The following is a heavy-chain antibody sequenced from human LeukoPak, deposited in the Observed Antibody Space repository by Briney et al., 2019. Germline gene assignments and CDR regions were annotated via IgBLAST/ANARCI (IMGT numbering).Heavy chain of an antibody. CDR1: GYTLTELS. D-gene: IGHD4-17*01. V-gene: IGHV1-24*01. Sequence: ASVKVSCKVSGYTLTELSMHWVRQAPGKGLEWMGGFDPEDGETIYAQKFQGRVTMTEDTSTDTAYMELSSLRSEDTAVYYCATAGDYEGLFDYRGQGTLVTVSS. CDR3: ATAGDYEGLFDY. J-gene: IGHJ4*02. CDR2: FDPEDGET.